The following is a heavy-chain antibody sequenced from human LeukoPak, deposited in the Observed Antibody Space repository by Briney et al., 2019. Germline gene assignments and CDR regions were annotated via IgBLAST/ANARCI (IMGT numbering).Heavy chain of an antibody. D-gene: IGHD3-22*01. V-gene: IGHV3-30*02. Sequence: GGSLRLSCAASRFTFSSYGMHWDRQTPGKGLEWVAFIRHDGSYQQYADSVKGRFTVSRDNSKDTVYLQMNSLRTEDTAVYYCAKNRDSSDYPRDFDYWGQGSLVTVSS. CDR2: IRHDGSYQ. CDR1: RFTFSSYG. CDR3: AKNRDSSDYPRDFDY. J-gene: IGHJ4*02.